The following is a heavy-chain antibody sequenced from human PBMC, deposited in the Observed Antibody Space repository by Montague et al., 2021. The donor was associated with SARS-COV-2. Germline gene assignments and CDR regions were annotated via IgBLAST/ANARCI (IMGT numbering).Heavy chain of an antibody. D-gene: IGHD4-17*01. CDR2: ITYDGIDK. J-gene: IGHJ4*02. Sequence: SLRLSCAASGFIFSNFAFHWVRQAPGKGLEWLAIITYDGIDKFYADSVKGRFTISRDNSKNTLYLQMNSLRAEDTAVYYCAKAGIKYDYGDFFDYWGQGTRVTGSS. CDR1: GFIFSNFA. CDR3: AKAGIKYDYGDFFDY. V-gene: IGHV3-30*04.